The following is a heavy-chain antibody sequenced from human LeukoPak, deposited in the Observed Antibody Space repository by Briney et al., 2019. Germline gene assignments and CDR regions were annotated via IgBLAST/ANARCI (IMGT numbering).Heavy chain of an antibody. D-gene: IGHD6-19*01. J-gene: IGHJ4*02. CDR1: GYSFISYG. Sequence: ASVKVSCKASGYSFISYGINWVRQAPGQGLEWMGWISTYNGNTHYAQKLQGRVTMTTDTSTTTAYMELRSLRSDDTAVYYCTRDDPHSSGWDPDYWGQGTLVTVSS. V-gene: IGHV1-18*01. CDR2: ISTYNGNT. CDR3: TRDDPHSSGWDPDY.